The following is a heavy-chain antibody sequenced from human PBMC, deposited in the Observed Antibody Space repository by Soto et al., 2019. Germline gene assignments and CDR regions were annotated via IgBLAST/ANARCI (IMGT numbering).Heavy chain of an antibody. Sequence: GGSLRLSCAASGFTFSSYAVHWVRQAPGKGLEWVAVISYDGTNTYYTESVKGRFTISRDNAKNTMYLQMNSLRAEDTAVYSCARDADMVVVTPGTGGRSLDNWGQGTMVTVSS. J-gene: IGHJ3*01. D-gene: IGHD2-15*01. CDR1: GFTFSSYA. CDR2: ISYDGTNT. V-gene: IGHV3-30*04. CDR3: ARDADMVVVTPGTGGRSLDN.